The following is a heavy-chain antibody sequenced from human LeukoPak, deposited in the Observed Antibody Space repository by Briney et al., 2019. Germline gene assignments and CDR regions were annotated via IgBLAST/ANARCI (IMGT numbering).Heavy chain of an antibody. CDR3: AKDLGMGTRIDF. V-gene: IGHV3-21*01. D-gene: IGHD5-24*01. J-gene: IGHJ4*02. CDR2: ISSSSSYI. CDR1: GFTFSSYS. Sequence: GGSLRLSCAASGFTFSSYSMNWVRQAPGKGLEWVSSISSSSSYIYYADSVKGRFTISRDNAKNSLYLQMNSLRAEDTAVYYCAKDLGMGTRIDFRGQGTLVTVSS.